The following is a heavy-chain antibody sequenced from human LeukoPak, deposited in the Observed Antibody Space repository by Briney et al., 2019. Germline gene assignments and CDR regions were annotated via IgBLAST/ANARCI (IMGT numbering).Heavy chain of an antibody. CDR2: INPNSGGT. J-gene: IGHJ5*02. CDR1: GYTFTGYY. V-gene: IGHV1-2*02. Sequence: GASVKVSCMASGYTFTGYYMHWVRQAPGQGLEWMGWINPNSGGTNYAQKFQGRVTMTRDTSISTAYMELSRLRSDDTAVYYCARERTAARNWFDPWGQGTLVTVSS. CDR3: ARERTAARNWFDP. D-gene: IGHD6-6*01.